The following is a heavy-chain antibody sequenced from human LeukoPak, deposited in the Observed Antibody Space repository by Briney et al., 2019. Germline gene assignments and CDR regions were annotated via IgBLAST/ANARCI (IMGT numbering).Heavy chain of an antibody. Sequence: SETLSLTCTVSGGSISSSSHHWAWIRQPPGKGLEWIAGIYYTGNSYYNPSLRSRLTISVDSSKDQFSLRLSSVTAADTAVYYCSREHYSTSDYWGQGILVTVSS. CDR3: SREHYSTSDY. CDR1: GGSISSSSHH. V-gene: IGHV4-39*01. CDR2: IYYTGNS. D-gene: IGHD1/OR15-1a*01. J-gene: IGHJ4*02.